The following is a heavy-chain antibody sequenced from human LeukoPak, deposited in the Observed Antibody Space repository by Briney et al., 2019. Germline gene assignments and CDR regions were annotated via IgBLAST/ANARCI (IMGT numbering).Heavy chain of an antibody. Sequence: ASVKVSCKASVYIFPSYVINWVRQAPGHGRAGMGWINPNSGGTNYAQKVQGRVTMTRDTSISTSYMELSRLRSDDTAVYYCARTAAIHSSSWYVISSDYWGQGTLVTVSS. CDR1: VYIFPSYV. J-gene: IGHJ4*02. CDR3: ARTAAIHSSSWYVISSDY. CDR2: INPNSGGT. V-gene: IGHV1-2*02. D-gene: IGHD6-13*01.